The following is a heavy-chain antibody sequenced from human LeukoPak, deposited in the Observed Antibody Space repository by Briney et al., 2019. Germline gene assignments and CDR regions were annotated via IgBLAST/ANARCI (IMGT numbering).Heavy chain of an antibody. CDR1: GFTFSSYA. D-gene: IGHD6-13*01. J-gene: IGHJ4*02. V-gene: IGHV3-23*01. CDR3: AKATSYSSSWTDY. Sequence: PGMSLRLSCTASGFTFSSYAMSWVRQAPGKGLEWVSAISGSGGSTYYADSVKGRFTISRDNSKNTLYLQMNSLRAEDTAVYYCAKATSYSSSWTDYWGQGTLVTVSS. CDR2: ISGSGGST.